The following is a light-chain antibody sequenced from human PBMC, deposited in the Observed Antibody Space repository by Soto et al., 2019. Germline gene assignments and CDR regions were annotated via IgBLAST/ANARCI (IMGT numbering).Light chain of an antibody. J-gene: IGKJ1*01. V-gene: IGKV3-20*01. Sequence: EIVLTQSPGTLSLSPGERATLSCRASQSVSSSYLAWYQQKPGQAPRLLIYGASSRATGIPDRFSGSGSGTDFTLTISRLEPEDVAVYYCQQYGSSGTFGQVTKVEIK. CDR2: GAS. CDR3: QQYGSSGT. CDR1: QSVSSSY.